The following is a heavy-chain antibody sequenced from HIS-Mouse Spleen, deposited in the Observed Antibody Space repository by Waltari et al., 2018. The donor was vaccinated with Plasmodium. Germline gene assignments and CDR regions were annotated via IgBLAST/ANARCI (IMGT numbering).Heavy chain of an antibody. CDR2: MNPNSGNT. CDR1: GYTLTGLE. Sequence: QVQLVQSGAEVREPGASVQVSFMASGYTLTGLEFHGVRQATGQGLGWMGWMNPNSGNTGYAQKFQGRVTMTRNTSISTAYMELSSLRSEDTAVYYCASHTNLAFDIWGQGTMVTVSS. J-gene: IGHJ3*02. V-gene: IGHV1-8*01. CDR3: ASHTNLAFDI. D-gene: IGHD2-8*01.